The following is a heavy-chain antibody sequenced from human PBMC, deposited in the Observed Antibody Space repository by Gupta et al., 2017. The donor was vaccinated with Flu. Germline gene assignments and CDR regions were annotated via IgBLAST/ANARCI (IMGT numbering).Heavy chain of an antibody. Sequence: EVQLVESGGGLVQPGGSLKLSCAASGFTFSGSAMHWVRPASGKGLEWVGRIRSKANSYATAYAASVKGRFTISRDDSKNTAYLQMNSLKTEDTAVYYCTRPPHDYGDQDGYWGQGTLVTVSS. D-gene: IGHD4-17*01. V-gene: IGHV3-73*02. CDR1: GFTFSGSA. J-gene: IGHJ4*02. CDR3: TRPPHDYGDQDGY. CDR2: IRSKANSYAT.